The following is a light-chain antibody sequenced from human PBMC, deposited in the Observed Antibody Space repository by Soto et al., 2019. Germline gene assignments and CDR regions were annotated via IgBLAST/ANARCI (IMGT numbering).Light chain of an antibody. Sequence: QPVLTQSPSASASLGASVKLTCTLSSGHSNYAIAWHQQQPEKGPRSLMKLNRDGSHSKGDGIPNRVSGSSSGAERYLTISSLQSEDEADYYCQTWGTGIVIFGGGTKLTVL. CDR3: QTWGTGIVI. CDR1: SGHSNYA. J-gene: IGLJ2*01. CDR2: LNRDGSH. V-gene: IGLV4-69*01.